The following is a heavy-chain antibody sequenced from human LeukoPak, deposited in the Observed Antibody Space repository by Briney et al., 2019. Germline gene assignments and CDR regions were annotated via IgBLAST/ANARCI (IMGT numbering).Heavy chain of an antibody. Sequence: SETLSLTCIVSGGSISMSNYYWGWIRQSPGKGLEWIGSIYYSGNTYYNPSLKSRVTISVDTSKNQFSQKLSSVTAADTAVYYCARGDYYYDSTDLGAFDIWGQGTMVTVSS. CDR2: IYYSGNT. CDR3: ARGDYYYDSTDLGAFDI. D-gene: IGHD3-22*01. CDR1: GGSISMSNYY. V-gene: IGHV4-39*01. J-gene: IGHJ3*02.